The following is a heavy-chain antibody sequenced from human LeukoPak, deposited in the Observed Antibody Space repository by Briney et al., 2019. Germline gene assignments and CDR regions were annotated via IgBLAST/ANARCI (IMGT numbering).Heavy chain of an antibody. CDR2: IIPIFGTA. D-gene: IGHD3-10*01. V-gene: IGHV1-69*05. CDR1: GYTFTGYY. CDR3: ARYGSGSSGYYYYGMDV. Sequence: ASVKVSCKASGYTFTGYYMHWVRQAPGQGLEWMGGIIPIFGTANYAQKFQGRVTITTDESTSTAYMELSSLRSEDTAVYYCARYGSGSSGYYYYGMDVWGQGTTVTVSS. J-gene: IGHJ6*02.